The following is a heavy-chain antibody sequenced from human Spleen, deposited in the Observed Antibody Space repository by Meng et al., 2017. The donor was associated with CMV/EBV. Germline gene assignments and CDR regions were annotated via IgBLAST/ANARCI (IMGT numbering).Heavy chain of an antibody. D-gene: IGHD5-18*01. CDR3: ARAWGTAMAKATDY. Sequence: GESLKISCAASGFTFSSYAMHWVRQAPGKGLEWVAVISYDGSNKYYADSVKGRFTISRDNSKNTLYLQMNSLRAEDTAVYYCARAWGTAMAKATDYWGQGTLVTVSS. CDR1: GFTFSSYA. J-gene: IGHJ4*02. CDR2: ISYDGSNK. V-gene: IGHV3-30*04.